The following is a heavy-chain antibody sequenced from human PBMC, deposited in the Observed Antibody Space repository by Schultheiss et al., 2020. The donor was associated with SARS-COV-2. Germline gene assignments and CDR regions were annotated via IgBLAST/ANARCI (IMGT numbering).Heavy chain of an antibody. CDR2: INSDGSST. CDR1: GFTFSSYW. CDR3: AKDLGYCSSTSCHTLLDY. J-gene: IGHJ4*02. D-gene: IGHD2-2*02. V-gene: IGHV3-74*01. Sequence: GGSLRLSCAASGFTFSSYWMHWVRQAPGKGLVWVSRINSDGSSTSYADSVKGRFTISRDNAKNTLYLQMNSLRAEDTAVYYCAKDLGYCSSTSCHTLLDYWGQGTLVTVSS.